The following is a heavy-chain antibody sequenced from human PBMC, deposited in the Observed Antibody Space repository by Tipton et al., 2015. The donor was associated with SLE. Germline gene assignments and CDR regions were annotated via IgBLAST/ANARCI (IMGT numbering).Heavy chain of an antibody. CDR3: ARAGLEPRAAAFDI. CDR2: ISSSSSTI. J-gene: IGHJ3*02. V-gene: IGHV3-48*01. D-gene: IGHD2-15*01. CDR1: GFTFSSYS. Sequence: GSLRLSCAASGFTFSSYSMNWVRQAPGKGLEWVSYISSSSSTIYYADSVKGRFTISRDNAKNSLYLQMNSLRAEDTAVYYCARAGLEPRAAAFDIWGQGTMVTVSS.